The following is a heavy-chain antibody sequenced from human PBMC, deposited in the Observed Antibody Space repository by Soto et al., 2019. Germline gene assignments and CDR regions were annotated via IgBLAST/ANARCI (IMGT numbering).Heavy chain of an antibody. CDR3: ARVRGCSSTSCYDYYYYYYGMDV. Sequence: QVQLVQSGAEVKKPGASVKVSCKASGYTFTSYGISWVRQAPGQGLEWMGWISAYNGNTNYAQKLQGRVTMTTDTSTSTAYMELRSLRSDDTAVYYCARVRGCSSTSCYDYYYYYYGMDVWGQGTTVTVSS. J-gene: IGHJ6*02. CDR1: GYTFTSYG. CDR2: ISAYNGNT. V-gene: IGHV1-18*01. D-gene: IGHD2-2*01.